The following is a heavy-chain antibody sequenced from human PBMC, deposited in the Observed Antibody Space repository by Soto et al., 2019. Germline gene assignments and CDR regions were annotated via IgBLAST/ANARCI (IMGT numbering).Heavy chain of an antibody. CDR2: INHSGST. J-gene: IGHJ4*02. CDR1: GGSFSGYY. D-gene: IGHD5-12*01. Sequence: ASETLSLTCAVYGGSFSGYYWSWIRQPPGKGLEWIGEINHSGSTNYNPSLKSRVTISVDTSKNQFSLKLSSVTAADTAVYYCARGGDGYNFELDYWGQGTLVTVS. V-gene: IGHV4-34*01. CDR3: ARGGDGYNFELDY.